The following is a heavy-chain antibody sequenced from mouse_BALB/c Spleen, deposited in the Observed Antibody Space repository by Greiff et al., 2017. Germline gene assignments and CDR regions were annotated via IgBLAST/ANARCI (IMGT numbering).Heavy chain of an antibody. V-gene: IGHV3-8*02. D-gene: IGHD2-2*01. CDR1: GDSITSCY. CDR3: ALIYYGYDGVVDY. J-gene: IGHJ4*01. Sequence: EVHLVESGPSLVKPSQTLSLTCSVTGDSITSCYWNWIRKFPGNKLEYMGYISYSGSTYYNPSLKSRISITRDTSKNQYYLQLKSVTTEDTATYYCALIYYGYDGVVDYWGQGTSVTVSS. CDR2: ISYSGST.